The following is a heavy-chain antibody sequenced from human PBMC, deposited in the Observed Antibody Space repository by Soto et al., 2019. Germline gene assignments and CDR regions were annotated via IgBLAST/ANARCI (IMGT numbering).Heavy chain of an antibody. CDR1: GYTFTSYA. D-gene: IGHD6-13*01. CDR2: INAGNGNT. J-gene: IGHJ5*01. Sequence: QVQFVQSGAEVKKPGASVKVSCKASGYTFTSYAVHWVRQAPGQRLEWMGWINAGNGNTKYSQKVQGRVTITRDTSASTVDMELSSLRSEDTAVYYCARGGAPYSNSDDSWGQGTLVTVSS. V-gene: IGHV1-3*01. CDR3: ARGGAPYSNSDDS.